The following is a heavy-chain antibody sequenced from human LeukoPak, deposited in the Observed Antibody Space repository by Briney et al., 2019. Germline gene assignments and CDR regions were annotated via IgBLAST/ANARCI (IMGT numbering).Heavy chain of an antibody. CDR2: IYSGGST. CDR3: ARAQNSGYDFYYYYGMDV. D-gene: IGHD5-12*01. Sequence: PGGSLRLSCAASGFTVSSNYMSWVRQAPGKGLEWVSVIYSGGSTYYADSVKGRFTISRDNSKNTLYLQMNSLRAEDTAVYYCARAQNSGYDFYYYYGMDVWGQGTTVTVSS. J-gene: IGHJ6*02. V-gene: IGHV3-53*01. CDR1: GFTVSSNY.